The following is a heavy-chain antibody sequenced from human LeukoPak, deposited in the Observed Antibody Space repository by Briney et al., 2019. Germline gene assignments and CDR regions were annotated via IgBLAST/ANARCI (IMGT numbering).Heavy chain of an antibody. CDR3: ARDPNGDYIGAFDM. CDR1: GFSFSAYA. J-gene: IGHJ3*02. V-gene: IGHV3-23*01. CDR2: IRGSGVNT. D-gene: IGHD4-17*01. Sequence: GGSLRLSCTASGFSFSAYAMMWVRQATGKGPEWVSAIRGSGVNTYYADSVKGRLTISRDNSKYTLFLQMNSLRAEDTAVYYCARDPNGDYIGAFDMWGPGTMVTVSS.